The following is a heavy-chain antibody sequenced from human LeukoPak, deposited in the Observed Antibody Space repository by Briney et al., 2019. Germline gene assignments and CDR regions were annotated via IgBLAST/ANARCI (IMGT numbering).Heavy chain of an antibody. D-gene: IGHD6-6*01. CDR2: IKQDGSEK. V-gene: IGHV3-7*05. CDR3: ARGYSSSSGGDWFDP. J-gene: IGHJ5*02. Sequence: GGSLRLSCAASGFTFSSYWMSWVRQAPGKGLEWVANIKQDGSEKYYVDSVKGRFTISRDNAKNSLYLRMNSLRAEDTAVYYCARGYSSSSGGDWFDPWGQGTLVTVSS. CDR1: GFTFSSYW.